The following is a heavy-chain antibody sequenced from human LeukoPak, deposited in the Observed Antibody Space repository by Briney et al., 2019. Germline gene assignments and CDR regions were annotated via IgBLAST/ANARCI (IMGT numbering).Heavy chain of an antibody. CDR1: GFTFSDYA. Sequence: GGSLRLSCSASGFTFSDYAMHWVRQAPGKGLEHVSAISNNGGSLYYSDSVKGRFAISRDNSESTLYLQMNSLRGEDTAVYYCLKAVPTTGLYFFGMDVWGQGTTVTVSS. J-gene: IGHJ6*02. V-gene: IGHV3-64D*06. D-gene: IGHD1-26*01. CDR2: ISNNGGSL. CDR3: LKAVPTTGLYFFGMDV.